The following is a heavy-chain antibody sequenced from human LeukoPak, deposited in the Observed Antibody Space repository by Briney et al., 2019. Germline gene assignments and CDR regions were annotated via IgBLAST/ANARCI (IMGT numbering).Heavy chain of an antibody. CDR3: ARVNMVATYWYIDL. J-gene: IGHJ2*01. Sequence: GESLKISCKGSGYTFTSYWIGWVRQMPGKGLEWMGIVYPSDSDTRYRPSFQGQVTISADKSISTAYLQWSSLKASDTAMYYCARVNMVATYWYIDLWGRGTLVTVSS. D-gene: IGHD5-12*01. CDR2: VYPSDSDT. V-gene: IGHV5-51*01. CDR1: GYTFTSYW.